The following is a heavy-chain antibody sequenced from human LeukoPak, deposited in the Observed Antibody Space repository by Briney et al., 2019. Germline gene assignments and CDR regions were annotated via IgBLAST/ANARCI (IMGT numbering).Heavy chain of an antibody. CDR2: ISAYNGNT. D-gene: IGHD6-19*01. V-gene: IGHV1-18*01. CDR3: ARGRYSSGWYQFPYSYYFDY. Sequence: ASVKVSCKASGYTFASYGISWVRQAPGQGLEWMGWISAYNGNTNYAQKLQGRVTMTRNTSISTAYMELSSLRSEDTAVYYCARGRYSSGWYQFPYSYYFDYWGQGTLVTVSS. CDR1: GYTFASYG. J-gene: IGHJ4*02.